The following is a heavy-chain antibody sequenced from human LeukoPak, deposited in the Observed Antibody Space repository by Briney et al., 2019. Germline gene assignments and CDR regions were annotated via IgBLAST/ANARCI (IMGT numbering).Heavy chain of an antibody. CDR2: INHSGST. CDR1: SGSISSGNYY. Sequence: SQTLSLTCTVSSGSISSGNYYWSWIRQPPGKGLEWIGEINHSGSTNYNPSLKSRVTISVDTSKNQFSLKLSSVTAADTAVYYCARALRGYCSSTSCFHFDYWGQGTLVTVSS. V-gene: IGHV4-30-4*08. CDR3: ARALRGYCSSTSCFHFDY. J-gene: IGHJ4*02. D-gene: IGHD2-2*01.